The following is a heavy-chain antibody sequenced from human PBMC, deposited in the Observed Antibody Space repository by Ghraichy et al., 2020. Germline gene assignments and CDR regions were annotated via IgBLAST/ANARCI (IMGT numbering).Heavy chain of an antibody. CDR1: GFSFSSYS. CDR3: ARDGGSGDY. J-gene: IGHJ4*02. D-gene: IGHD3-16*01. Sequence: GALRLSCVASGFSFSSYSMNWVRQAPGKGLEWVSYIGSSSDSIYYADSVRGRFTISRDNAKNSLYLQMDSLRDEDTAVYYCARDGGSGDYWGQGTRVTVAS. V-gene: IGHV3-48*02. CDR2: IGSSSDSI.